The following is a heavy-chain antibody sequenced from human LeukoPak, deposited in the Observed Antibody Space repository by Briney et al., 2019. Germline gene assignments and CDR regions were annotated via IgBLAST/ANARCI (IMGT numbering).Heavy chain of an antibody. J-gene: IGHJ4*02. Sequence: SETLSLTCTVSGGSISSGSYYWSWIRQPAGKGLEWIGRIYTSGSTNYNPSLKSRVTISVDTSKNQFSLKLSSVTAADTAVYYCARGPRIVGADYFDYWGQGTLVTVSS. D-gene: IGHD1-26*01. CDR3: ARGPRIVGADYFDY. V-gene: IGHV4-61*02. CDR1: GGSISSGSYY. CDR2: IYTSGST.